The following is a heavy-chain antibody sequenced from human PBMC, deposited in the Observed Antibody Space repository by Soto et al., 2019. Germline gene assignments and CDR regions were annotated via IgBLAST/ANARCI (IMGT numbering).Heavy chain of an antibody. Sequence: QVQLQESGPGLVKPSETLSLSCTVSGGSVSGGNYYWSWIRQPPVKGLEWIGYVSYSGSTNYNPPLKSRVTISVDTSKNQFSLNLSSVTAADTAVYYCATSPRFALDIWGQGTMVIVSA. V-gene: IGHV4-61*01. CDR1: GGSVSGGNYY. CDR2: VSYSGST. CDR3: ATSPRFALDI. D-gene: IGHD3-16*01. J-gene: IGHJ3*02.